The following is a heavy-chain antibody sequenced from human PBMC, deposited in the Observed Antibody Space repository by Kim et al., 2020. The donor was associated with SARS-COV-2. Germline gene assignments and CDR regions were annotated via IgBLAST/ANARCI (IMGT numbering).Heavy chain of an antibody. D-gene: IGHD6-25*01. CDR1: GFSLSTRAVG. V-gene: IGHV2-5*02. CDR3: AHTPPYSSGCSTNFDY. CDR2: IYWDDDK. J-gene: IGHJ4*02. Sequence: SGPTLVNPTQTFTLTCTFSGFSLSTRAVGVGWIRQPPGKALEWLALIYWDDDKRYSPSLKSRLTITKDTSQNQVVLTMTNMEPVDTATYYCAHTPPYSSGCSTNFDYWGQGTLVTVSS.